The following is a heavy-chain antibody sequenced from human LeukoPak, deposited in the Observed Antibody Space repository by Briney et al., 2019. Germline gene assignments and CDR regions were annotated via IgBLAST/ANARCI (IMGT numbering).Heavy chain of an antibody. CDR3: AREYYYESSDYYVVLSGAFDI. D-gene: IGHD3-22*01. V-gene: IGHV1-2*02. CDR2: INPNSDVT. J-gene: IGHJ3*02. CDR1: GYTFTCYY. Sequence: ASVKVSCKASGYTFTCYYMHWVRQAPGQGLEWMGWINPNSDVTNYAQKFQGRVTMTRDTSISTAYMELSSLRSDDTAVYYCAREYYYESSDYYVVLSGAFDIWGQGTMVTVSS.